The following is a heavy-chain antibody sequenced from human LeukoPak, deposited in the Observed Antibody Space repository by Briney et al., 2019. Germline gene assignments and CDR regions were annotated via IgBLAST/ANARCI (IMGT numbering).Heavy chain of an antibody. V-gene: IGHV1-2*02. CDR3: ARELGYCSSASCPLFGY. CDR2: INPNGGGT. J-gene: IGHJ4*02. D-gene: IGHD2-2*01. CDR1: GYAFTGYY. Sequence: ASVKVSCKASGYAFTGYYMHWLRQAPGQGLEWMGWINPNGGGTNYAQKFQGRVTMTRDTSISTAYMELSRLRSDDTAVYYCARELGYCSSASCPLFGYWGQGTLVTVSS.